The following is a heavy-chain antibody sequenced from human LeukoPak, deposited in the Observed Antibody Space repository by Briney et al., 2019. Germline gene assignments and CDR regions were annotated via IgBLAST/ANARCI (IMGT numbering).Heavy chain of an antibody. J-gene: IGHJ4*02. CDR3: ARGGLGSAFDN. CDR2: ISGSGGST. V-gene: IGHV3-23*01. CDR1: GFTFSSYA. D-gene: IGHD6-19*01. Sequence: PGGSLRLSCAASGFTFSSYALSWVRQGPGKGLECGSAISGSGGSTYSADSLKGRFTISRDNSKNTLYLQINSLRADDTAVFYCARGGLGSAFDNWGQGTLVTVAS.